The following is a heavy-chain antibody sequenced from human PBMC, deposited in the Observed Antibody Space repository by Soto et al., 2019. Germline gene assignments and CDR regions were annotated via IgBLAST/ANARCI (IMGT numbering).Heavy chain of an antibody. CDR1: GYTFTSYD. D-gene: IGHD3-16*01. Sequence: ASVKVSCKASGYTFTSYDINWVRQATGQGLEWMGWMNPNSGNTGYAQKFQGRVTMTRNTSMSTAYMELSSLRSEDTAVYYCARGSGGWGSDAFDIWGQGTMVTVSS. CDR2: MNPNSGNT. V-gene: IGHV1-8*01. CDR3: ARGSGGWGSDAFDI. J-gene: IGHJ3*02.